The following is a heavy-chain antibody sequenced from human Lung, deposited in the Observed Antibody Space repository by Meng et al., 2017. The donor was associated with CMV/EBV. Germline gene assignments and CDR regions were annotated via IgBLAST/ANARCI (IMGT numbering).Heavy chain of an antibody. CDR3: AKHPIYSYGYLEYNWLPP. Sequence: GGSXRLXCAATGFAFRNYAMSWVRQAPGKGLEWVSSTSGSGGATYYANSVKARFTISRDNSKNTLYLQLNSLRVEDTAVYYCAKHPIYSYGYLEYNWLPPXGQGXLVTVSS. J-gene: IGHJ5*02. V-gene: IGHV3-23*01. CDR2: TSGSGGAT. CDR1: GFAFRNYA. D-gene: IGHD5-18*01.